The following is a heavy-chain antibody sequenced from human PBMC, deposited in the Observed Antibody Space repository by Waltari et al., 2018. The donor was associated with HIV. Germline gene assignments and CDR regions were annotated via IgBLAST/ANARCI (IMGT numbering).Heavy chain of an antibody. D-gene: IGHD6-13*01. J-gene: IGHJ6*02. V-gene: IGHV1-2*02. Sequence: QVQLVQSGAEVKKPGASVKVSCKASGYTCTGYYMHWVRQAPGQRLEWMGWINPNSGGTNYAQKFQGRVTMTRDTSISTAYMELSRLRSDDTAVYYCARGQAGIAAHYYYYGMDVWGQGTTVTVSS. CDR2: INPNSGGT. CDR1: GYTCTGYY. CDR3: ARGQAGIAAHYYYYGMDV.